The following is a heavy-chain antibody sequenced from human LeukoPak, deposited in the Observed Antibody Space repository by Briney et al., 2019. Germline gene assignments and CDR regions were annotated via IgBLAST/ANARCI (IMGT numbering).Heavy chain of an antibody. D-gene: IGHD7-27*01. CDR3: AREMLGSEAFDI. CDR1: VFTFSSYA. Sequence: GGSLRLSCAASVFTFSSYAMSWVRQAPGKGLEWVSAISGSGGSTYYADSVKGRFTISRDNSKNTLYLQMNSLRAEDTAVYYCAREMLGSEAFDIWGQGTMVTVSS. J-gene: IGHJ3*02. CDR2: ISGSGGST. V-gene: IGHV3-23*01.